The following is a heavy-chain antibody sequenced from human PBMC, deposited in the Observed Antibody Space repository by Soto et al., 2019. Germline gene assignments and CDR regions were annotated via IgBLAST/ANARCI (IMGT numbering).Heavy chain of an antibody. CDR3: ARVPSP. Sequence: QLQLQESGSGLVKPSQTLSLTCAVSGGSISSGGYSWSWCRQPPGKGLEWIGYIYHNRNTYYNPSLESRVTISVDRSKNQFSLTLSSVTAADTAMYYCARVPSPWGQGTLVTVSS. CDR2: IYHNRNT. J-gene: IGHJ5*02. V-gene: IGHV4-30-2*01. CDR1: GGSISSGGYS.